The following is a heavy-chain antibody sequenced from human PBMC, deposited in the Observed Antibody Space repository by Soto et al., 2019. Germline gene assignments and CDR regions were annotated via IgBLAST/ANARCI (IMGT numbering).Heavy chain of an antibody. V-gene: IGHV4-34*01. D-gene: IGHD6-19*01. J-gene: IGHJ4*02. CDR1: GGSFSGYY. CDR3: VSGYSSGRTFDY. Sequence: SETLSLTCAVYGGSFSGYYWSWIRQPPGKGLEWIGEINHSGSTNYNPSLKSRVTISVDTSKNQFSLKLSSVTAADTAVYYCVSGYSSGRTFDYWGQGTLVTVSS. CDR2: INHSGST.